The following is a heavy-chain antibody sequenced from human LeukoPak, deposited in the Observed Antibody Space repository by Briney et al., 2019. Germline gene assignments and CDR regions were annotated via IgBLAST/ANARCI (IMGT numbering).Heavy chain of an antibody. CDR3: AREYSSSSERSAFDI. CDR2: IYCSGST. D-gene: IGHD6-6*01. CDR1: GGSIIGYY. V-gene: IGHV4-59*08. Sequence: SETLSLTCTVSGGSIIGYYWSWIRQPPGKGLEWIGYIYCSGSTNYNPSLKSRLTISIDTSENQFSLKLSSVTATDTAVYYCAREYSSSSERSAFDIWGQGTMVTVSS. J-gene: IGHJ3*02.